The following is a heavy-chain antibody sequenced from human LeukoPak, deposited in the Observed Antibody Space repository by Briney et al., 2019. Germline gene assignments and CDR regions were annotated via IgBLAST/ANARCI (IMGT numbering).Heavy chain of an antibody. CDR1: GGTFSSYA. V-gene: IGHV1-69*05. J-gene: IGHJ4*02. CDR2: IIPIFGTA. D-gene: IGHD4-17*01. CDR3: ARGENGDYGFDY. Sequence: GASVKVSRKASGGTFSSYAISWVRQAPGQGLEWMGRIIPIFGTANYAQKFQGRVTITTDESTSTAYMELSSLRSEDTAVYYCARGENGDYGFDYWGQGTLVTVSS.